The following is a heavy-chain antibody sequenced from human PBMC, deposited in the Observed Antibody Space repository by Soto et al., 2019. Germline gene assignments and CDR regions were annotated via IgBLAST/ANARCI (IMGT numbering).Heavy chain of an antibody. J-gene: IGHJ5*02. D-gene: IGHD3-9*01. V-gene: IGHV3-30-3*01. CDR3: ARELVLRYFDWSPSYNWFDP. CDR1: GFTFSDYA. Sequence: PVGSLRLSCAASGFTFSDYAIHWVRQAPGKGLEWVSVISYDGTYKYYADSVKGRFTISRDNSKNTLYLQMNSLRAEDTAVYYCARELVLRYFDWSPSYNWFDPWGQGTLVTVSS. CDR2: ISYDGTYK.